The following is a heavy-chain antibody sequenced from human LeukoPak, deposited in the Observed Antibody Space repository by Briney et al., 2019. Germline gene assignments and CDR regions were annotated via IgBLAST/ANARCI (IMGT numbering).Heavy chain of an antibody. CDR3: ARAVPGYLGHFDY. J-gene: IGHJ4*02. V-gene: IGHV3-23*01. D-gene: IGHD3-10*02. CDR1: GFTFSSYA. CDR2: ISGSGGST. Sequence: RGSLRLSCAASGFTFSSYAMSWVRQAPGKGLEWVSAISGSGGSTYYADSVKGRFTISRDNSKNTLYLQMDSLRADDTAVYYCARAVPGYLGHFDYWGQGTLVTVSS.